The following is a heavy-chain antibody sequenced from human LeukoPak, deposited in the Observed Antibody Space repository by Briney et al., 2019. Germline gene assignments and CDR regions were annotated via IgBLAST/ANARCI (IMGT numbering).Heavy chain of an antibody. J-gene: IGHJ5*02. Sequence: SVKVSCKASGGTFSSYAISWVRQAPGQGLEWMGRIIPIFGTANYAQKFQGRVTITTDESTSTAYMELSSLRSEDMAVYYCARGEYDSYHHWGQGTLVTVSS. CDR3: ARGEYDSYHH. CDR2: IIPIFGTA. CDR1: GGTFSSYA. D-gene: IGHD3-22*01. V-gene: IGHV1-69*05.